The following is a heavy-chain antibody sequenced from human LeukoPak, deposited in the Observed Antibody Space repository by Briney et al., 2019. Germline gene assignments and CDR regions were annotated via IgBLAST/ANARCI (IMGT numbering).Heavy chain of an antibody. V-gene: IGHV4-59*12. Sequence: SETLSLTCTVSGGSISSYYWSWIRQPPGKGLEWIGYIYYSGSTNYNPPLKSRVTISVDTSKNQFSLKLSSVTAADTAVYYCARENTVTTLGYYYYGMDVWGQGTTVTVSS. CDR2: IYYSGST. J-gene: IGHJ6*02. D-gene: IGHD4-17*01. CDR1: GGSISSYY. CDR3: ARENTVTTLGYYYYGMDV.